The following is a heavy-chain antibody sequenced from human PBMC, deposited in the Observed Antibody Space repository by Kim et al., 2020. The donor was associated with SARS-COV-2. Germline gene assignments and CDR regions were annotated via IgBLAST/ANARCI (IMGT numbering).Heavy chain of an antibody. J-gene: IGHJ4*02. CDR2: ISYDGSNK. D-gene: IGHD3-22*01. CDR1: GFTFSSYG. V-gene: IGHV3-30*18. Sequence: GGSLRLSCAASGFTFSSYGMHWVRQAPGKGLEWVAVISYDGSNKYYADSVKGRFTISRDNSKNTLYLQMNSLRAEDTAVYYCAKLYYYDSSGYDYWGQGTLVTISS. CDR3: AKLYYYDSSGYDY.